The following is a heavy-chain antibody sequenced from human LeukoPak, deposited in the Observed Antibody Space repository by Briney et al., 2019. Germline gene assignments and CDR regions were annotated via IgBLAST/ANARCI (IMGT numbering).Heavy chain of an antibody. CDR1: GYTFTGYY. CDR3: ARARRNWNYGDNWFDP. D-gene: IGHD1-7*01. Sequence: ASVKVSCNASGYTFTGYYIHWVRQAPGQGLEWMGWINPNGGGTEYAQRFQGRVTMTTDTSISTAYMELSRLRSDNTAVYYCARARRNWNYGDNWFDPWGQGTLVTVSS. V-gene: IGHV1-2*02. J-gene: IGHJ5*02. CDR2: INPNGGGT.